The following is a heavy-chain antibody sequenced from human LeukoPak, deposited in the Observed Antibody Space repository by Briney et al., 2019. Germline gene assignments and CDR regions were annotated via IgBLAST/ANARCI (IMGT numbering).Heavy chain of an antibody. CDR1: GDSISSTTYY. J-gene: IGHJ4*02. D-gene: IGHD3-22*01. CDR2: VYYSGTT. CDR3: ARVRSAYYDSSGYPYYFDY. Sequence: SETLSLTCTVSGDSISSTTYYWGWIRQPPGKGLEWIGSVYYSGTTYYNPSLKSRVTISVDTSKNQFSLKLSSVTAADTAVYYCARVRSAYYDSSGYPYYFDYWGQGTLVTVSS. V-gene: IGHV4-39*07.